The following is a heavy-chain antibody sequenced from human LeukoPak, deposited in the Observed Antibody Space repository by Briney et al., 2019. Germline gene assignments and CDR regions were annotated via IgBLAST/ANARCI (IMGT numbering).Heavy chain of an antibody. J-gene: IGHJ3*02. CDR2: TRNKANSYTT. CDR3: ARLSIMAYSSGPKVSGTFDI. V-gene: IGHV3-72*01. CDR1: GFTFSSYW. D-gene: IGHD6-19*01. Sequence: PGGSLRLSCAASGFTFSSYWMSWVRQAPGKGLEWVGRTRNKANSYTTEYAASVKGRFTISRDDSKNSLYLQMNSLKTEDTAVYYCARLSIMAYSSGPKVSGTFDIWGQGTMVTVSS.